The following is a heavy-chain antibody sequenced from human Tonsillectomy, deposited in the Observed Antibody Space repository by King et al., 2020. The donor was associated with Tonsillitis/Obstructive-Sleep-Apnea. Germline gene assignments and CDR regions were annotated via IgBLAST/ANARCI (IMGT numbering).Heavy chain of an antibody. CDR2: IKWNGGST. Sequence: VQLVESGGGVVRPGGSLRLSCAASGVTFDDYGMSWVRQPPGKGLEWVSGIKWNGGSTGYADSVKGRFTISRDNAKNSLYLQMNSLRAEDTALYHGARVRSYDFWSGYYDIWGQGTMVTVSS. D-gene: IGHD3-3*01. CDR1: GVTFDDYG. CDR3: ARVRSYDFWSGYYDI. J-gene: IGHJ3*02. V-gene: IGHV3-20*01.